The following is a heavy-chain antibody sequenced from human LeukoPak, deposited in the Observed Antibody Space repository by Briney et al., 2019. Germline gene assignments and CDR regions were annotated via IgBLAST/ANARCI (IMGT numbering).Heavy chain of an antibody. D-gene: IGHD2-2*01. CDR2: IYYSGST. J-gene: IGHJ4*02. Sequence: SETLSLTCTVSGGSISSSSYYWGWIRQPPGKGPEWIGSIYYSGSTYYNPSLKSRVTISVDTSKNQFSLKLSSVTAADTAVYYCARHWEEVPAAIAIDYWGQGTLVTVSS. CDR1: GGSISSSSYY. CDR3: ARHWEEVPAAIAIDY. V-gene: IGHV4-39*01.